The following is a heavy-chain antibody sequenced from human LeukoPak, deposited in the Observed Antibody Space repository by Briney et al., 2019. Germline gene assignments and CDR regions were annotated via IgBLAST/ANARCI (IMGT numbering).Heavy chain of an antibody. CDR3: ASSRGSNYYYYYMDV. CDR2: ISAYNGNT. D-gene: IGHD3-10*01. CDR1: GYTFTSYG. V-gene: IGHV1-18*01. Sequence: ASVKVSCKASGYTFTSYGISWVRQAPGQGLEWMGWISAYNGNTNYAQKLQGRVTMTTDTSTSTAYMELSSLRSEDTAVYYCASSRGSNYYYYYMDVWGKGTTVTVSS. J-gene: IGHJ6*03.